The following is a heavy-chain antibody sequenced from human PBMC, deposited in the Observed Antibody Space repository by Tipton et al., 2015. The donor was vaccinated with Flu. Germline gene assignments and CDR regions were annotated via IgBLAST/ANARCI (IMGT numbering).Heavy chain of an antibody. CDR3: ARDCLAAAGTFDI. D-gene: IGHD6-13*01. V-gene: IGHV3-33*01. CDR1: GFTFSSYG. J-gene: IGHJ3*02. CDR2: IWYDGSNK. Sequence: SLRLSCAASGFTFSSYGMHWVRQAPGKGLEWVAVIWYDGSNKYYADSVKGRFTISRDNSKNTLYLQMNSLRAEDTAVYYCARDCLAAAGTFDIWGQGTMVIASS.